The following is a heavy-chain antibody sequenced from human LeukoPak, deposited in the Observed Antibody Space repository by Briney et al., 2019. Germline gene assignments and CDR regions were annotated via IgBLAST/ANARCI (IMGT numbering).Heavy chain of an antibody. D-gene: IGHD1-14*01. J-gene: IGHJ4*02. Sequence: PGGSLRLSCAASGFTFSSYSMNWVRQAPGKGLEWVSSISSSSSYIYYAASVKGRFTISRDNAKNSLYLQMNSLRAEDTAVYYCASREPAGIWGQGTLVTVSS. CDR3: ASREPAGI. CDR1: GFTFSSYS. V-gene: IGHV3-21*01. CDR2: ISSSSSYI.